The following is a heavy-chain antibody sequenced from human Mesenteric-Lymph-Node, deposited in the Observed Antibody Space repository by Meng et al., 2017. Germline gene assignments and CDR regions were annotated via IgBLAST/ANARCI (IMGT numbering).Heavy chain of an antibody. D-gene: IGHD3-22*01. CDR1: GFTFSSSW. J-gene: IGHJ4*02. CDR2: IKSDGSYT. V-gene: IGHV3-74*01. CDR3: ARGGSGFLND. Sequence: GGSLRLSCAASGFTFSSSWMHWVRQSPGKGLVWVSRIKSDGSYTTYADSVKGRFTISRDNAKNTLYLQMSSLRAEDTALYYCARGGSGFLNDWGQGMVVTVSS.